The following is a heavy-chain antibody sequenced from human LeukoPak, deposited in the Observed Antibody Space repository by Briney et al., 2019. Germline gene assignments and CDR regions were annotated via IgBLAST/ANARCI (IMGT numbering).Heavy chain of an antibody. Sequence: GGSLRLSCAASGFTVSSNYMSWVRQAPGKGLEWVSVIYSGGSTYYADSVKGRFTISRDNFKNTPYLQMNSLRAEDTAVYYCARVGYDILTGTFDYWGQGTLVTVSS. J-gene: IGHJ4*02. D-gene: IGHD3-9*01. CDR2: IYSGGST. CDR3: ARVGYDILTGTFDY. CDR1: GFTVSSNY. V-gene: IGHV3-53*01.